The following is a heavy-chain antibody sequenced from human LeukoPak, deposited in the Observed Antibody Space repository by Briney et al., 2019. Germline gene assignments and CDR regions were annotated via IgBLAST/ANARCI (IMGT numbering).Heavy chain of an antibody. CDR2: NSGSGGST. V-gene: IGHV3-23*01. CDR1: GFTFSSSA. CDR3: AKPAGDSTLYYFDY. Sequence: GGSLRLSCAASGFTFSSSAMSWVRQAPGKGLEWVSANSGSGGSTYYADSVKGRFTISRDNSKNTLYVQMNSLRAEDTAVYYCAKPAGDSTLYYFDYWGQGTLVTVSS. J-gene: IGHJ4*02. D-gene: IGHD4-17*01.